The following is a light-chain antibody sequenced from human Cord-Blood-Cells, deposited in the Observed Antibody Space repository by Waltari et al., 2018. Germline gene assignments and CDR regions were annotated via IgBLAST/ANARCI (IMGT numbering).Light chain of an antibody. CDR3: QVWDSSSDHRV. J-gene: IGLJ3*02. V-gene: IGLV3-21*04. CDR2: YDS. Sequence: SYVLTQPPSVSVAPGKTARITCGGNNIGSKSVHWYQQKPGQAPVLVIYYDSDRPSGIPGGFSGSNSGNTATLTISRVEAGDEADYYCQVWDSSSDHRVFGGGTKLTVL. CDR1: NIGSKS.